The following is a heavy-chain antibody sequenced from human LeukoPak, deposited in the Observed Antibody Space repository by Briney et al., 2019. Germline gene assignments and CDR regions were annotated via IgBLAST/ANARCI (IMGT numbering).Heavy chain of an antibody. CDR3: ARRHTIFGVVTVNDFEF. CDR1: GFNFSSHG. V-gene: IGHV3-30*02. Sequence: GGSLRLSCAASGFNFSSHGTHWVRQAPGKGLEWVAYIQYDGSSIYYVESVKGRFTVSRDNSKNILFLQMKSLRAEDTAVYYCARRHTIFGVVTVNDFEFWGQGTLLTVSS. D-gene: IGHD3-3*01. J-gene: IGHJ4*02. CDR2: IQYDGSSI.